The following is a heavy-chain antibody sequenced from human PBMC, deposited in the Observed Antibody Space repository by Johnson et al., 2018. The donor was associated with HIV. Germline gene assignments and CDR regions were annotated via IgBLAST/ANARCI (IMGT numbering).Heavy chain of an antibody. CDR3: AKDKDAFDI. Sequence: VQLVESGGGVVQPGRSLRLSCAASGFTFSSFSMAWVRQAPGRGPEWISYISSSSTSIYYADFVQGRFIVSRDNSKNTLYLQMNSLRAEDTAVYYCAKDKDAFDIWGQGTMVTVSS. V-gene: IGHV3-48*01. CDR2: ISSSSTSI. J-gene: IGHJ3*02. CDR1: GFTFSSFS.